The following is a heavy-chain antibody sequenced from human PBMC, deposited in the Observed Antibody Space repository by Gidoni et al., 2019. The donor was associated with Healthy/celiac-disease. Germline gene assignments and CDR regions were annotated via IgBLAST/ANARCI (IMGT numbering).Heavy chain of an antibody. V-gene: IGHV4-59*01. Sequence: QVQLQESGPGLVKPWETLSLTCTVSGGSISSYYWSWIRRPPGKRLEWIGYIYYSESTNYNPSRKSRVTISVDTSKNQFFLKLSSGTAADTAVYYCSRVVYYYDSSGYSWFDPWGQGTLVTVSA. CDR1: GGSISSYY. J-gene: IGHJ5*02. CDR3: SRVVYYYDSSGYSWFDP. D-gene: IGHD3-22*01. CDR2: IYYSEST.